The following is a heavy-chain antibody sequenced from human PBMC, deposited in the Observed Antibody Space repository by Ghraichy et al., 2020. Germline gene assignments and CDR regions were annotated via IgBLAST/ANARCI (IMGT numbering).Heavy chain of an antibody. CDR3: AKVYHCSSTSCPSYYYYGMDV. D-gene: IGHD2-2*01. V-gene: IGHV1-18*01. CDR2: ISAYNGNT. J-gene: IGHJ6*02. Sequence: ASVKVSCKASGYTFTSYGISWVRQAPGQGLEWMGWISAYNGNTNYAQKLQGRVTMTTDTSTSTAYMELRSLRSDDTAVYYCAKVYHCSSTSCPSYYYYGMDVWGQGTTVTVSS. CDR1: GYTFTSYG.